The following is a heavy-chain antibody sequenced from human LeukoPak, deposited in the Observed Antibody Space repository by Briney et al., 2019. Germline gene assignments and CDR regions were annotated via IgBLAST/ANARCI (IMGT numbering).Heavy chain of an antibody. Sequence: ASVTVSCKASGYTFTGYYRHWVRQAPGQGLEWMGWINPNSGGTNYAQKFQGRVTMTRDTSISTAYMELSRLRSDDTAVYYCARSSITMIVVNGWFDPWGQGTLVTVSS. D-gene: IGHD3-22*01. CDR2: INPNSGGT. CDR3: ARSSITMIVVNGWFDP. CDR1: GYTFTGYY. J-gene: IGHJ5*02. V-gene: IGHV1-2*02.